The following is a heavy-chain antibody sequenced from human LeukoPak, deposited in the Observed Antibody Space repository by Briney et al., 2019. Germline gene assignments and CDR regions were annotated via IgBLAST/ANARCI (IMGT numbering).Heavy chain of an antibody. CDR1: ELTFSSYP. Sequence: GGSQSLLCVRSELTFSSYPMTWVRQAPGKGLEWVSAIRVSSYDTYYADSVKGRFPIYRENSKHTLYQQINSLRAGETAVYYSAKYKVAVPGAFDHSGQGSLVTVSS. J-gene: IGHJ5*02. CDR3: AKYKVAVPGAFDH. V-gene: IGHV3-23*01. CDR2: IRVSSYDT. D-gene: IGHD1-1*01.